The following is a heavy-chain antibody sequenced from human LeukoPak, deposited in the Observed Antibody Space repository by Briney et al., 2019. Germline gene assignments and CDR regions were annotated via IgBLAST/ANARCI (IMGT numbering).Heavy chain of an antibody. Sequence: GGSLRLSCVTSGFTFSSYWLEWVRQAPGKGLEWVANINQDGSLKNYVDSVKGRFTISRDNAKNSLYLQMSSLRAEDTAVYYCTKYPDNSGYSDYWGQGTVLTVFS. CDR3: TKYPDNSGYSDY. CDR1: GFTFSSYW. V-gene: IGHV3-7*01. J-gene: IGHJ4*02. CDR2: INQDGSLK. D-gene: IGHD3-22*01.